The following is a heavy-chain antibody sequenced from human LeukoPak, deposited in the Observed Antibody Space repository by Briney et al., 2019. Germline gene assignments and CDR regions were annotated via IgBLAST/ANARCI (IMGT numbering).Heavy chain of an antibody. V-gene: IGHV3-21*01. CDR3: ARDRRGYDYDY. CDR1: GFTFSSYS. D-gene: IGHD5-12*01. J-gene: IGHJ4*02. Sequence: PGGSLRLSCAASGFTFSSYSMNWVRQAPGKGLEWVSSISSSTYIYYADSVKGRFTISRDNAKNSLYLQMNSLRAEGTAVYYCARDRRGYDYDYWGQGTLVTVSS. CDR2: ISSSTYI.